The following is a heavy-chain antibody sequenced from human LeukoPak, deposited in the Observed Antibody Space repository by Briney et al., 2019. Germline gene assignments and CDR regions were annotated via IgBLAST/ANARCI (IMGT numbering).Heavy chain of an antibody. D-gene: IGHD1-1*01. V-gene: IGHV3-48*04. CDR2: ISSSSSNI. J-gene: IGHJ4*02. CDR3: ARGDGDDNWLIDY. CDR1: GFTFSSYS. Sequence: GGSLRLSCAASGFTFSSYSMHWVRQAPGKGLEWISYISSSSSNIQYADSVKGRFTISRDNARNSLYLQMNNLRAEDTAVYHCARGDGDDNWLIDYWGQGTLVTVSS.